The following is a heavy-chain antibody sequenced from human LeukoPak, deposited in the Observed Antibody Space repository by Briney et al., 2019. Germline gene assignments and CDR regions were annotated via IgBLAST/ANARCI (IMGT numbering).Heavy chain of an antibody. CDR1: GFTFSGYG. Sequence: GGALRLSCAAAGFTFSGYGMHWGRQAPGKGLEGGALIRYDGKQTYYADSVKGRLTVSRDNSKNMLFVQMNSLRPDDTAVYYCARLRSAGIGRYLDYWGQGTLVTVSS. V-gene: IGHV3-30*02. CDR2: IRYDGKQT. CDR3: ARLRSAGIGRYLDY. J-gene: IGHJ4*02. D-gene: IGHD1-26*01.